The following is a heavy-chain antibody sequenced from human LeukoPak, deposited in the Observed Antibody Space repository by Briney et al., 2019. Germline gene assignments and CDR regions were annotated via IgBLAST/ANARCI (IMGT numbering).Heavy chain of an antibody. CDR1: GYTFTGYY. V-gene: IGHV1-2*02. CDR2: INPNSGGT. D-gene: IGHD1-1*01. CDR3: ARGSHRATGPTLDWFDP. Sequence: GASVKVSCKASGYTFTGYYMHWVRQAPRQGLEWMGWINPNSGGTNYAQKFQGRVTMTRDTSISTAYMELSRLRSDDTAVYYCARGSHRATGPTLDWFDPWGQGTLVTVSS. J-gene: IGHJ5*02.